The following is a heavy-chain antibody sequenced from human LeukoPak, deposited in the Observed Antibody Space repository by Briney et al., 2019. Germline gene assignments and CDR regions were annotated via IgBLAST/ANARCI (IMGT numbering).Heavy chain of an antibody. CDR3: VRGTGY. J-gene: IGHJ4*02. CDR2: ISSNGDNT. CDR1: GFTFSTYV. Sequence: GGSLRLSCSVSGFTFSTYVMHWVRQAPGKGLEYVSAISSNGDNTYYADSVKGRFTISRDNSKNTLYLQMSSLRADDTAVYYCVRGTGYWGQGTLVSVSS. V-gene: IGHV3-64D*06.